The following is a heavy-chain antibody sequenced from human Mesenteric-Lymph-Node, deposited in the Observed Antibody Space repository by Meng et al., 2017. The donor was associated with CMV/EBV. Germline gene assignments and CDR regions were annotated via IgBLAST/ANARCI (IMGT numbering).Heavy chain of an antibody. J-gene: IGHJ6*02. CDR2: IYYSGST. V-gene: IGHV4-30-4*02. D-gene: IGHD2-21*01. CDR3: ARAPTFHYGMDV. Sequence: SETLSLTCTVSGGSISSGDHYWSWIRQSPGKGLEWIGNIYYSGSTYYNPSLKSRVTISVDTSKNQFSLKLSSVTAADTAVYYCARAPTFHYGMDVWGQGTTVTVSS. CDR1: GGSISSGDHY.